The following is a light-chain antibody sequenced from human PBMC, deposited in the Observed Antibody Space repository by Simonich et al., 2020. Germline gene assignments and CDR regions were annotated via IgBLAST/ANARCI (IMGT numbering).Light chain of an antibody. CDR2: AAS. V-gene: IGKV1-NL1*01. CDR1: QGISNS. J-gene: IGKJ2*01. Sequence: DIQMTQSPSSLSASVGDRATNTCRASQGISNSLAWYQQKPGKAPKLLLYAASRLESGVPSRFSGSGSGTDYTLTISSLQPEDFATYYCQQYYSTPYTFGQGTKLEIK. CDR3: QQYYSTPYT.